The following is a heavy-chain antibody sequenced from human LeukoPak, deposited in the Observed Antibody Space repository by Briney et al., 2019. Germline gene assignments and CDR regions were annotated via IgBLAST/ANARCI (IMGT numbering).Heavy chain of an antibody. Sequence: PGGSLRLSCAASGFTFNSNYMSWVRQAPGKGLEWGSLIFCGGKTYYADSVHGRFTISGDNSNNALFLQMNSLRAEDTGVYYCASRGLYSDTNGYHPYWGQGTLVTVSS. J-gene: IGHJ4*02. V-gene: IGHV3-66*01. CDR1: GFTFNSNY. CDR3: ASRGLYSDTNGYHPY. CDR2: IFCGGKT. D-gene: IGHD3-22*01.